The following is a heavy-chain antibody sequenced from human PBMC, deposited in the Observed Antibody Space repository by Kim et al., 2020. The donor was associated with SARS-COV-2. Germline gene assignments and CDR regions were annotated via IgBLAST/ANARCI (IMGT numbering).Heavy chain of an antibody. CDR3: SSNTRIAVGALDY. J-gene: IGHJ4*02. D-gene: IGHD6-19*01. Sequence: GGSLRLSCAASGFTFSNDGMHWVRQSPGKGLEWVAGIWYDGSNKYYADSVKGQGTISIDNSKNTLTLHMIILRAENTAVYDCSSNTRIAVGALDYLGQVT. CDR2: IWYDGSNK. CDR1: GFTFSNDG. V-gene: IGHV3-33*01.